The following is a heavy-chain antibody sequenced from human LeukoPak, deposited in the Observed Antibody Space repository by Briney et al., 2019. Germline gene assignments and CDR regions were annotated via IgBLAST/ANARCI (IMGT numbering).Heavy chain of an antibody. CDR3: ARVLVGGYGGVGDY. CDR2: INPTGGST. V-gene: IGHV1-46*01. D-gene: IGHD6-19*01. Sequence: ASVKVSCKASGYTFSIYYIHWVRQAPGQGLEWMGLINPTGGSTSYAQSFQGRVTVTRDTSTSTVYMDLSNLRFEDTAVYYCARVLVGGYGGVGDYWGQGTLVTVSS. J-gene: IGHJ4*02. CDR1: GYTFSIYY.